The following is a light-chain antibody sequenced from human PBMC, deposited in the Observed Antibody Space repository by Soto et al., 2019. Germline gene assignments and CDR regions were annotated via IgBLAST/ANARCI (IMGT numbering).Light chain of an antibody. Sequence: DILLTQSPDSLAVSLGERATINCKSSQTVLFASNNKNYLAWYQQKPGQAPKLLIYWASARDSGVPDRFSGSGSETDFNFTITSLQAEDVAVYYCQQYYTIPITFGGGTKVDIK. CDR3: QQYYTIPIT. V-gene: IGKV4-1*01. J-gene: IGKJ4*01. CDR2: WAS. CDR1: QTVLFASNNKNY.